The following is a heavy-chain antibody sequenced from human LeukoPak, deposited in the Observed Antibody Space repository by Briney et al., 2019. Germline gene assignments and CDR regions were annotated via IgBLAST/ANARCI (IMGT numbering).Heavy chain of an antibody. CDR2: ISSSSSYI. D-gene: IGHD2-2*01. J-gene: IGHJ4*02. CDR3: ARAPTVLVGYCSSSSCQADY. CDR1: GFTFSDAW. Sequence: GGSLRLSCAASGFTFSDAWMSWVRQAPGKGLEWVSSISSSSSYIYYADSVKGRFTISRDNAENSLYLQMNSLRVEDTAVYYCARAPTVLVGYCSSSSCQADYWGQGTLVTVSS. V-gene: IGHV3-21*01.